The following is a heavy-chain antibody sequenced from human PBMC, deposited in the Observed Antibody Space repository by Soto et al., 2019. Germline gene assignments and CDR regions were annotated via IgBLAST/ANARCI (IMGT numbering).Heavy chain of an antibody. D-gene: IGHD2-2*01. CDR2: ISSSSSYT. CDR3: ARVGGIVVVPAAPYYYGMDV. CDR1: GFTFSDYY. Sequence: GGSLRLSCAASGFTFSDYYMSWIRQAPGKGLEWVSYISSSSSYTNYADSVKGRFTISRDNAKNSLYLQMNSLRAEDTAVYYCARVGGIVVVPAAPYYYGMDVWGQGTTVTVSS. J-gene: IGHJ6*02. V-gene: IGHV3-11*06.